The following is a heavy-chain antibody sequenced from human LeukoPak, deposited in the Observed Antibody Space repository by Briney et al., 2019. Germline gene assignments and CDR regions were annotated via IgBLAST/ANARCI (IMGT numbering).Heavy chain of an antibody. CDR1: GYTFTGYY. Sequence: ASVKVSCKASGYTFTGYYMHWVRQAPGQGLEWMGWINPNSGGTNYAQKFQGRVTMTRDTSISTAYMELSRLRSDDTAVYYCARDIVVVPAAERFDYWGQGTLVTVSS. V-gene: IGHV1-2*02. D-gene: IGHD2-2*01. CDR3: ARDIVVVPAAERFDY. J-gene: IGHJ4*02. CDR2: INPNSGGT.